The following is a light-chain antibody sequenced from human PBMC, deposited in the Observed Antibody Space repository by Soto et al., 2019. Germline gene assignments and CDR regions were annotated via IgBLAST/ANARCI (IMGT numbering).Light chain of an antibody. CDR2: GAS. V-gene: IGKV1-39*01. J-gene: IGKJ5*01. Sequence: DIQLTQSPSSLSASVVGRFTITFLASQSISIYLNWYQLKPGKAPNLLMYGASYLKSGVPTRFSGSGSGTDFTLTISSLQPEDFAIYYCQQTYTTPEITFGQGTRLEIK. CDR1: QSISIY. CDR3: QQTYTTPEIT.